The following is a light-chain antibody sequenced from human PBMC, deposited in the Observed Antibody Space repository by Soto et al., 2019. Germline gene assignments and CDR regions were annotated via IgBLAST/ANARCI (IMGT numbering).Light chain of an antibody. CDR3: AAWDDNLNGPV. V-gene: IGLV2-8*01. Sequence: QPVLTQPPSASGSPGQSVTISCTGTSSDVGGYNYVSWYQQHPGKAPKLLIYSSNQWPSGVPDRFSGSKSGTSAFLAISGLQSEDEADYYCAAWDDNLNGPVFGGGTKLTVL. CDR1: SSDVGGYNY. CDR2: SSN. J-gene: IGLJ3*02.